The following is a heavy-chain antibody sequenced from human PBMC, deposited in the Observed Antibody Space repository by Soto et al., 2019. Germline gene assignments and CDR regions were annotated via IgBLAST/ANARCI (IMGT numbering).Heavy chain of an antibody. Sequence: SETLSLTCAVYGGSFSGYYWSWIRQPPGKGLEWIGEINHSGSTNYNPSLKSRVTISVDTSKNQFSLKLSSVTAADTAVYYCARGRLSGAFDIWGQGTMVTVS. CDR3: ARGRLSGAFDI. CDR1: GGSFSGYY. J-gene: IGHJ3*02. V-gene: IGHV4-34*01. CDR2: INHSGST.